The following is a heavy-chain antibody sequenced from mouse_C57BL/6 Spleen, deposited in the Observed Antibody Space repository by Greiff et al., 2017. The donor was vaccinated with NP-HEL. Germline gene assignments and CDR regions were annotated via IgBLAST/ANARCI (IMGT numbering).Heavy chain of an antibody. Sequence: EVHLVESGAELVKPGASVKLSCTASGFNIKDYYMHWVKQRTEQGLEWIGWIDPEDGETKYAPKFQGKATITAETSSNTAYLQLSSLTSEDTALYYCAERGESGYFDVWGTGTTVTVSS. J-gene: IGHJ1*03. CDR3: AERGESGYFDV. CDR2: IDPEDGET. V-gene: IGHV14-2*01. CDR1: GFNIKDYY.